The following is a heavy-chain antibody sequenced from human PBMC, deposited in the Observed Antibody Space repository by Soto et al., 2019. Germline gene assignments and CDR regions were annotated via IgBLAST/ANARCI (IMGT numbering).Heavy chain of an antibody. CDR1: GGTFSSYT. J-gene: IGHJ4*02. V-gene: IGHV1-69*02. Sequence: ASVKVSCKASGGTFSSYTISWVRQAPGQGLEWMGRIIPILGIANYAQKFQGRVTITADKSTSTAYMELSSLRSEDTAVYYCASSAEDIVVVVAASRFDYWGQGTLVTVSS. CDR2: IIPILGIA. CDR3: ASSAEDIVVVVAASRFDY. D-gene: IGHD2-15*01.